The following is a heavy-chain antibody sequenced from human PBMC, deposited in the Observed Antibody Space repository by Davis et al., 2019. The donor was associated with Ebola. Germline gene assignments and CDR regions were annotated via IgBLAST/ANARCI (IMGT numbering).Heavy chain of an antibody. CDR3: AKDQAITMIIVGPLDY. CDR2: INSDGSST. D-gene: IGHD3-22*01. CDR1: GFPFSSYW. J-gene: IGHJ4*02. V-gene: IGHV3-74*01. Sequence: GESLKTPCAAPGFPFSSYWMHRVRQAPGKGLVWVSRINSDGSSTSYADSVKGRFTISRDNSKNTLYLQMNSLRAEDTAVYYCAKDQAITMIIVGPLDYWGQGTLVTVSS.